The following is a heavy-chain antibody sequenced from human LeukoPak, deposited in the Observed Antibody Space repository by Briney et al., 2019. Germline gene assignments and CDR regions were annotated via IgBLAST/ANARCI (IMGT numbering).Heavy chain of an antibody. CDR2: IGGGHT. D-gene: IGHD3-10*01. J-gene: IGHJ4*01. CDR1: GFTFSNYA. V-gene: IGHV3-23*01. CDR3: VKRIDGSGSYYIDY. Sequence: GGSLRLSCVASGFTFSNYAMTWVRQAPGKGLEWVSAIGGGHTFYADSVKGRFTISRDNSENTLYLQMNSLRDEDTAVYYCVKRIDGSGSYYIDYWGHGILVTVSS.